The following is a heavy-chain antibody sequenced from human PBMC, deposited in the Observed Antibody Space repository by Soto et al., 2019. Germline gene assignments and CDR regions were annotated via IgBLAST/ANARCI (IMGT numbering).Heavy chain of an antibody. CDR2: ISWNSGSI. D-gene: IGHD6-6*01. Sequence: EVQLVESGGGLVQPGRSLRLSCAASGFTFDDYAMHWVRQAPGKGLEWVSGISWNSGSIGYADSVKGRFTISRDNAKNSLYLQMNSLRAEDTALYYCAKEDSSSLPIGRFDPWGQGTLVTVSA. CDR1: GFTFDDYA. CDR3: AKEDSSSLPIGRFDP. J-gene: IGHJ5*02. V-gene: IGHV3-9*01.